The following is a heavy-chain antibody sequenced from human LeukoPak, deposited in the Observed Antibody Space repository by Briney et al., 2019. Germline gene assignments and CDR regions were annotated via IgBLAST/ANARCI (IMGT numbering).Heavy chain of an antibody. D-gene: IGHD4-23*01. CDR2: INPNSGGT. Sequence: ASVKVSCKASGYTFTSYDINWVRQATGQGLEWMGWINPNSGGTNYAQKFQGRVTMTRDTSISTAYMELSRLRSDDTAVYYCASRLGTTVVDYWGQGTLVTVSS. CDR3: ASRLGTTVVDY. CDR1: GYTFTSYD. V-gene: IGHV1-2*02. J-gene: IGHJ4*02.